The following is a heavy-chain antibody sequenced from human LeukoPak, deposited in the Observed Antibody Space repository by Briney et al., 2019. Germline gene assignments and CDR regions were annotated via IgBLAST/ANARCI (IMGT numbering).Heavy chain of an antibody. V-gene: IGHV3-21*01. J-gene: IGHJ4*02. CDR2: ITSDGCI. D-gene: IGHD4-17*01. Sequence: GGPLRLSCAASGFAFSSSNLNWFRQAPGKGLEWVSSITSDGCIYYADSLKGRFSLSRDNAKNSLYLQMISLRAEDTAVYYCARADYGDYGVDYWGQGTLVTVSS. CDR3: ARADYGDYGVDY. CDR1: GFAFSSSN.